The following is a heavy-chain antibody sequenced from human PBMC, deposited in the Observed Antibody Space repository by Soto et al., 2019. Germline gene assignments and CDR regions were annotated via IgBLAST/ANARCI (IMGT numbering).Heavy chain of an antibody. V-gene: IGHV1-46*01. CDR3: ARDSSAPATSYSFDY. D-gene: IGHD3-10*01. J-gene: IGHJ4*02. CDR2: INPNGGGT. Sequence: ASVKVSCKASGYKFINHYIHWVRQAPGVGLEWMGIINPNGGGTDYAQKFQGRVTMTTDTYASTVHMELSSLRSEDTAVYFCARDSSAPATSYSFDYCGQGTLVTVSS. CDR1: GYKFINHY.